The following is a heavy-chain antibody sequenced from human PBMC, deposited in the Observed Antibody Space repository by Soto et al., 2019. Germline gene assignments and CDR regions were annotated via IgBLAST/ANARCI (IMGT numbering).Heavy chain of an antibody. V-gene: IGHV3-33*01. CDR1: GFTFSSYG. Sequence: QVQLVESGGGVVQPGRSLRLSCAASGFTFSSYGMHWVRQAPGKGLEWVAVIWYDGSNKYYADSVKGRFTISRDNSKNTLYLQMNSLRAEDTAVYYCARGTYYYGMDVWVQGTTVTVSS. J-gene: IGHJ6*02. CDR3: ARGTYYYGMDV. CDR2: IWYDGSNK.